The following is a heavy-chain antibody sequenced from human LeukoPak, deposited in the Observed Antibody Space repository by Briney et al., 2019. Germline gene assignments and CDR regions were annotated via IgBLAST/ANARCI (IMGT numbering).Heavy chain of an antibody. Sequence: SETLSLTCTVSGGSISSYYWSWIRQPPGKGLEWNGYIYYSGSTNYNPSLKSRVTISVDTSKNQFSLKLSSVTAADTAVYYCARVGQYSSSWYRSDYYYGMDVWGQGTTVTVSS. CDR2: IYYSGST. CDR3: ARVGQYSSSWYRSDYYYGMDV. D-gene: IGHD6-13*01. V-gene: IGHV4-59*01. CDR1: GGSISSYY. J-gene: IGHJ6*02.